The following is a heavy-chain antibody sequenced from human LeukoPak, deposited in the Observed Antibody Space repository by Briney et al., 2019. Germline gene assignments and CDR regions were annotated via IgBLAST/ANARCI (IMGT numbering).Heavy chain of an antibody. D-gene: IGHD2-2*01. Sequence: GASVKVSCKASGCTFTGYYMHWVRQAPGQGLEWMGWINPNSGGTNYAQKFQGRVTMTRDTSISTAYMELSRLRSDDTAVYYCAREGYAAGRGYDYWGQRTLVTISS. CDR1: GCTFTGYY. CDR3: AREGYAAGRGYDY. CDR2: INPNSGGT. V-gene: IGHV1-2*02. J-gene: IGHJ4*02.